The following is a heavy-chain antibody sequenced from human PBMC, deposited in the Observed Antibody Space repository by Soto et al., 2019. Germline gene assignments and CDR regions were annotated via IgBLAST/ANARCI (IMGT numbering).Heavy chain of an antibody. Sequence: SETLSLTCAVYGGSFSGYYWSWVRQPPGKGLEWIGEINHSGSTNYNPSLKSRVTISVDTSKNQFSLKLSSVTAADTAVYYCARVTLHYYDFWSGFRTQYGMDVWGQGTTVTVSS. J-gene: IGHJ6*02. D-gene: IGHD3-3*01. CDR3: ARVTLHYYDFWSGFRTQYGMDV. V-gene: IGHV4-34*01. CDR2: INHSGST. CDR1: GGSFSGYY.